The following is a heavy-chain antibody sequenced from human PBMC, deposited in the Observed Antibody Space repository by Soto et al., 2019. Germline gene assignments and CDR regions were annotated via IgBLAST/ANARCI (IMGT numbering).Heavy chain of an antibody. CDR1: GFTFSRYG. CDR2: ISYDGSNK. V-gene: IGHV3-30*18. D-gene: IGHD6-13*01. CDR3: AKDQIAAGARYYYGMDV. J-gene: IGHJ6*02. Sequence: GGSLRLSCAASGFTFSRYGMHWVRQAPGKGLEWVAVISYDGSNKYYAESVKGRFTISRENSKITLYMQMNSLRAEDTAVYYCAKDQIAAGARYYYGMDVSGQGTTVTVSS.